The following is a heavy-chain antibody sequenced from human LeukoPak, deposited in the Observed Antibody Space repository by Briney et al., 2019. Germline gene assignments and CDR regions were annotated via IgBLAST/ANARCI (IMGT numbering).Heavy chain of an antibody. CDR2: IYPGDSNV. V-gene: IGHV5-51*01. CDR1: GYIFISYW. Sequence: GESLKISCKSPGYIFISYWIGWVRQTPAKGLEWMGIIYPGDSNVKYSPSFQGQVTISADESINTVYLQWSGLKASDTAIYYCARSIGGTYFDYWGQGALVTVSS. D-gene: IGHD2-21*01. J-gene: IGHJ4*02. CDR3: ARSIGGTYFDY.